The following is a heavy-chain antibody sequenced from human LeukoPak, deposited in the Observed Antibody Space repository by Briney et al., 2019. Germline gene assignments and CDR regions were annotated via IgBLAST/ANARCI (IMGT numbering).Heavy chain of an antibody. J-gene: IGHJ3*01. CDR2: INPKRGVT. Sequence: ASVKVSCKASGYTFTDYYIHWMRQAPGQGLEWMGWINPKRGVTTYAQKFQGRGTMTRDTSITTAYMELTRLRSDDTTIYYCARERNHGDYGNAFDVWGQGTKVTVSS. D-gene: IGHD4-17*01. V-gene: IGHV1-2*02. CDR3: ARERNHGDYGNAFDV. CDR1: GYTFTDYY.